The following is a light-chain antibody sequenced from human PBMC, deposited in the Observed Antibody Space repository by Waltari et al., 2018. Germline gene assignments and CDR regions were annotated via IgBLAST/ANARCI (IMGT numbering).Light chain of an antibody. CDR1: QGIGSY. V-gene: IGKV1-9*01. CDR2: VAS. Sequence: DIQLTKSPSFLSASLGNELPFTCRASQGIGSYLAWYQQKPGKAPKLLIYVASTLQDGVPSRFSGSESGTEFTLTISSLQPEDFATYYCQQFHTYPLTFGGGTKVEIK. CDR3: QQFHTYPLT. J-gene: IGKJ4*01.